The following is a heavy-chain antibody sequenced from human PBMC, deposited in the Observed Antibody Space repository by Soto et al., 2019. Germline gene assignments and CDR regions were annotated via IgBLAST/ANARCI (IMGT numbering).Heavy chain of an antibody. D-gene: IGHD4-4*01. CDR2: ILHDGSAE. Sequence: GGSLRLSCAVSGFTFTSYGMHWVRQAPGKGLEWMALILHDGSAEYYADSVKGRFTISRDNSKNTLYLQMNSLRAEDTAVYYCARSRDGYSFYFYYGMDGWGQGTTVTVSS. CDR1: GFTFTSYG. CDR3: ARSRDGYSFYFYYGMDG. J-gene: IGHJ6*02. V-gene: IGHV3-30*03.